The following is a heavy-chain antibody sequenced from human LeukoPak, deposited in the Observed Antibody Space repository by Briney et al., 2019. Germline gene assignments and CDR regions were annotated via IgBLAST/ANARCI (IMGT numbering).Heavy chain of an antibody. V-gene: IGHV3-21*01. Sequence: GGSLRLSCTASGFSFSGYTTNWVRQAPGRGLEWVSSISPSSHYIYYADSVKGRFTISRDNAKNSLYLQMHSLRAEDTAVYYCARGRGCSSMSCYPDFWGQGSLVTVSS. CDR3: ARGRGCSSMSCYPDF. J-gene: IGHJ4*02. CDR1: GFSFSGYT. CDR2: ISPSSHYI. D-gene: IGHD2-2*01.